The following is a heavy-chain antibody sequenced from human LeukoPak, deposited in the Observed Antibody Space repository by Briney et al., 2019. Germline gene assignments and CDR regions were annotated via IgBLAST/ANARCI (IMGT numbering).Heavy chain of an antibody. J-gene: IGHJ4*02. CDR2: ISWDGGST. CDR1: GFTFDDYT. Sequence: GGSLRLSCAASGFTFDDYTMHWVRQAPGKGLEWVSLISWDGGSTYYADSVKGRFTISRDNSKNSLYLQMNSLRTEDTALYYCARGGSGFLEWQRATDYWGQGTLVTVSS. D-gene: IGHD3-3*01. CDR3: ARGGSGFLEWQRATDY. V-gene: IGHV3-43*01.